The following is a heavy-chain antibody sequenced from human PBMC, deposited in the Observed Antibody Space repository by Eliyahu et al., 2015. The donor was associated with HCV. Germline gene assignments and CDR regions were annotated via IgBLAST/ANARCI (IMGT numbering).Heavy chain of an antibody. CDR1: GFTFSSYA. J-gene: IGHJ6*02. V-gene: IGHV3-23*01. D-gene: IGHD3-10*01. CDR3: AKGPNSPRYYGSGSYASTYYYYGMDV. Sequence: EVQLLESGGGLVQPGGSLRLSCAASGFTFSSYAMSWXRQXPGKGXGGVSAISGSGGSTYYADXVKGRFTISRDNSKNTLYLQMNSLRAEDTAVYYCAKGPNSPRYYGSGSYASTYYYYGMDVWGQGTTVTVSS. CDR2: ISGSGGST.